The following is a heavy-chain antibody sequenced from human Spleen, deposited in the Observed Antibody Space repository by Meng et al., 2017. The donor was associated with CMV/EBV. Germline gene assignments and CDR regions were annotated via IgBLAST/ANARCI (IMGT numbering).Heavy chain of an antibody. CDR2: IIPMFRKT. J-gene: IGHJ4*02. Sequence: TASGGTLSIYAINWVRQAPEHGLEWIGNIIPMFRKTNDAQKFQGRVTITTGESSGTVFMELSSLTLDDTAIYFCARVPDSRAPEDDYWGQGILVTVSS. V-gene: IGHV1-69*05. CDR1: GGTLSIYA. CDR3: ARVPDSRAPEDDY. D-gene: IGHD6-6*01.